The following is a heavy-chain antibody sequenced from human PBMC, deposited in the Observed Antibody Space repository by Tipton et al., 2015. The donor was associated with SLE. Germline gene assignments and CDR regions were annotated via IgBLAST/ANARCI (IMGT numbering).Heavy chain of an antibody. CDR3: ASGLWFGGLDL. Sequence: QLVQSGAEVKKPGSSVKVSCKASGGTFSSYAISWVRQAPGQGLEWMGGIIPIFGTANYAQKFQGRVTITADESTRTAYMGLSSLRSEDTAVYFCASGLWFGGLDLWGRGTLVTVSS. J-gene: IGHJ2*01. V-gene: IGHV1-69*01. CDR1: GGTFSSYA. D-gene: IGHD3-10*01. CDR2: IIPIFGTA.